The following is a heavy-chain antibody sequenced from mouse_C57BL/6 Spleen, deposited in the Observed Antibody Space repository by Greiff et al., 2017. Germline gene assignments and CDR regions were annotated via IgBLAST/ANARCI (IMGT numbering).Heavy chain of an antibody. J-gene: IGHJ4*01. CDR3: ARETTVPFYAMDY. Sequence: VQLQQPGAELVKPGASVKLSCKASGYTFTSYWMHWVKQRPGQGLEWIGMIHPNSGSTNYNEKFKSKATLTVDKSSSTAYMQLSSLTSEDSAVYYGARETTVPFYAMDYWGQGTSVTVSS. D-gene: IGHD1-1*01. CDR1: GYTFTSYW. CDR2: IHPNSGST. V-gene: IGHV1-64*01.